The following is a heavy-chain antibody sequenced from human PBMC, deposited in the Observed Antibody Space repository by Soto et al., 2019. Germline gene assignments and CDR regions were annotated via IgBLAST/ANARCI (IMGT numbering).Heavy chain of an antibody. CDR2: ISYDGSNK. CDR1: GGSISSSS. Sequence: QLQLQESGPGLVKPSETLSLTCTVSGGSISSSSYYWGWIRQPPGKGLEWVAVISYDGSNKYYADSVKGRFSISRDNSKNTLYLQMNSLRAEDTGVYYCARGMIPFPRMDVWGQGTTVTVSS. V-gene: IGHV3-30-3*01. CDR3: ARGMIPFPRMDV. D-gene: IGHD3-16*01. J-gene: IGHJ6*02.